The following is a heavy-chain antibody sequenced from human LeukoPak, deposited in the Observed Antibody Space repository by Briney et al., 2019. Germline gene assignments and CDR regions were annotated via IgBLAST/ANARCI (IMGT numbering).Heavy chain of an antibody. Sequence: GRSLRLSCAASGFTFNNYALHWVRQAPGKGLEWVSGISWNSGSIAYADSVKGRFTISRDNADNSLYLQMNSLRAEDTALYYCTKDVGSGSYYFDSWGQGTLLTVSS. V-gene: IGHV3-9*01. CDR3: TKDVGSGSYYFDS. CDR2: ISWNSGSI. J-gene: IGHJ4*02. D-gene: IGHD1-26*01. CDR1: GFTFNNYA.